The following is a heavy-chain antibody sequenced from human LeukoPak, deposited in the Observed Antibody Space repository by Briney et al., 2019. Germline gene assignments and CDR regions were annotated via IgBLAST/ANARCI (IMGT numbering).Heavy chain of an antibody. CDR3: ARAPALIAAAANYYMDV. V-gene: IGHV4-34*01. J-gene: IGHJ6*03. CDR1: GGSFSGYY. CDR2: INHSGST. D-gene: IGHD6-13*01. Sequence: SETLSLTCAVYGGSFSGYYWSWIRQPPGKGLEWIGEINHSGSTNYNPSLKSRVTISVETSKNQFSLKLSSVTAADTAVYYCARAPALIAAAANYYMDVWGKGTTVTVSS.